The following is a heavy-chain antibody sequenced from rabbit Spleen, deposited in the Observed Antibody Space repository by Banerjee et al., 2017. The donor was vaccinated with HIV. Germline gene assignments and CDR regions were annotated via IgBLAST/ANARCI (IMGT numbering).Heavy chain of an antibody. D-gene: IGHD1-1*01. CDR2: IYGGSSATT. CDR1: GFSLSSNDY. V-gene: IGHV1S40*01. Sequence: QSLEESGGDLVKPGASLTLTCTASGFSLSSNDYMCWVRQAPGKGLEWIACIYGGSSATTYYATWAKGRFTISKTSSTTVTLQMTSLTAADTATYFCARDTATSFSSYGMDLWGPGTLVTVS. J-gene: IGHJ6*01. CDR3: ARDTATSFSSYGMDL.